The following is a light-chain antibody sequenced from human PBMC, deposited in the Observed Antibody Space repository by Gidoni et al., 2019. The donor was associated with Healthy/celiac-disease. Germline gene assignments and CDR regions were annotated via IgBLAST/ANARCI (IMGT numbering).Light chain of an antibody. CDR3: QQYYSYPQT. CDR2: AAS. Sequence: AIRMTQSPSSFSASTGDRVTITCRASQGMSSYLAWYQQKPGKAPKLLIYAASTLQRGVPSRFSGSGSGTDFTLTISCLQSEDFATYYCQQYYSYPQTFGQXTKVEIK. J-gene: IGKJ1*01. V-gene: IGKV1-8*01. CDR1: QGMSSY.